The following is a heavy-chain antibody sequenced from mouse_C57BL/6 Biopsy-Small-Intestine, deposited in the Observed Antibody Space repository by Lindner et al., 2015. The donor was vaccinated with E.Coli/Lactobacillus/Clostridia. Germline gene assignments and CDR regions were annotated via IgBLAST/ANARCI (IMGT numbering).Heavy chain of an antibody. CDR2: FVPILGAP. J-gene: IGHJ4*01. V-gene: IGHV1-74*01. D-gene: IGHD1-1*01. CDR1: GGTFRVHD. Sequence: SVKVSCKASGGTFRVHDFQWVRQAPGQGLEWMAGFVPILGAPKYAEKFQDRLTIIADESTGTAYMELGSLRSQDTAVYYCAQCSDDYCYTGGRGRLDPWGQGTLVTVSS. CDR3: AQCSDDYCYTGGRGRLDP.